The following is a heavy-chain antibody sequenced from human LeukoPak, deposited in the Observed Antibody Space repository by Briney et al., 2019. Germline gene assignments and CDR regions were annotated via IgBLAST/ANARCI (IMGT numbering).Heavy chain of an antibody. CDR1: GFTFSSYA. V-gene: IGHV3-23*01. J-gene: IGHJ4*02. CDR2: ISGSGGST. Sequence: GGSLRLSCAASGFTFSSYAMSWVRQAPGKGLEWVSAISGSGGSTYYADSVKGRFTISRDNSKNTLYLQMNSLRAEDTAVYYCARGNRRGTTFDYWGQGTLVTVSS. D-gene: IGHD1-7*01. CDR3: ARGNRRGTTFDY.